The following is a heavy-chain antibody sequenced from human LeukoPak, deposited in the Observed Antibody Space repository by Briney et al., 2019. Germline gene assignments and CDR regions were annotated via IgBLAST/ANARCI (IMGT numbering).Heavy chain of an antibody. CDR2: INSDGSST. CDR1: GFTFSSYW. Sequence: GGSLRLSCAASGFTFSSYWMHWVRQAPGKGLVWVSRINSDGSSTSYADSVKGRFTISRDNSKNTLYLQMNSLRAEDTAVYYCAKAGAVVVVAAKYFDYWGQGTLVTVSS. CDR3: AKAGAVVVVAAKYFDY. D-gene: IGHD2-15*01. J-gene: IGHJ4*02. V-gene: IGHV3-74*01.